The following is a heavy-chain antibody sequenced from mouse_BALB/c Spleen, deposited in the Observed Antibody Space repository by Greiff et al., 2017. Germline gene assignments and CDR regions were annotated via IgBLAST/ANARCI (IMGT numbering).Heavy chain of an antibody. D-gene: IGHD2-14*01. CDR2: ISDGGSYT. CDR3: ARDRAYRYPSYFDY. J-gene: IGHJ2*01. CDR1: GFTFSDYY. V-gene: IGHV5-4*02. Sequence: DVQLVESGGGLVKPGGSLKLSCAASGFTFSDYYMYWVRQTPEKRLEWVATISDGGSYTYYPDSVKGRFTISRDNAKNNLYLQMSSLKSEDTAMYYCARDRAYRYPSYFDYWGQGTTLTVSS.